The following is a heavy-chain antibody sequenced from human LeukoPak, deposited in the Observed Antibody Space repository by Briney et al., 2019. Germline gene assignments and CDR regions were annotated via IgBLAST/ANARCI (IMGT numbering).Heavy chain of an antibody. Sequence: SETLSLTCTVSGGSITNYYWNWIRLPPGKGLEWIGYIYYTGSTKYNPSLKSRVTMSVDTSQNQFSLKLSSVTAADTAVYYCARLTTVVANWFDPWGQGTLVTVSS. CDR1: GGSITNYY. V-gene: IGHV4-59*08. J-gene: IGHJ5*02. CDR3: ARLTTVVANWFDP. CDR2: IYYTGST. D-gene: IGHD4-23*01.